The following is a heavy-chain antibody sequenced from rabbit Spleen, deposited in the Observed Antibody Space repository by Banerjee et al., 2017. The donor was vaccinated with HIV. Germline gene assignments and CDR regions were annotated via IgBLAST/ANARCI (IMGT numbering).Heavy chain of an antibody. CDR3: ARGSAAMTMVITGYYLSL. CDR1: GFSFSSSYW. V-gene: IGHV1S45*01. D-gene: IGHD2-1*01. Sequence: QEQLVESGGDLVKPGASLTLTCTASGFSFSSSYWICWVRQAPGKGLECIACIYGGSSGSTYYASWAKGRFTISKTSSTTVTLQMTSLTAADTATYFCARGSAAMTMVITGYYLSLWGPGTLVTVS. CDR2: IYGGSSGST. J-gene: IGHJ4*01.